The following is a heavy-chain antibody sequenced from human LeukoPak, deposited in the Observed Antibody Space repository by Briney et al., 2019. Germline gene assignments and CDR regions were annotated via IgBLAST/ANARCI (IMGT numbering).Heavy chain of an antibody. D-gene: IGHD6-19*01. CDR3: ARDGALRPLAVAGIGKTSDYFDY. Sequence: ASVKASCKASGYTFTSYYMHWVRQAPGQGLEWMGIINPSGGSTSYAQKFQGRVTMTRDTSTSTVYMELSSLRSEDTAVYYCARDGALRPLAVAGIGKTSDYFDYWGQGTLVTVSS. CDR1: GYTFTSYY. CDR2: INPSGGST. V-gene: IGHV1-46*01. J-gene: IGHJ4*02.